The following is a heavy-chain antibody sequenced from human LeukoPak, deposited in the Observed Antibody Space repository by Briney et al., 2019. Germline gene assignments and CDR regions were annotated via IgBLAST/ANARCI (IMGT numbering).Heavy chain of an antibody. V-gene: IGHV1-18*01. CDR2: ISAYNGNT. Sequence: ASVKVSCKASGYTFTSYGISWVRQAPGQGLEWMGWISAYNGNTNYAQKLQGRVTMTTDISTSTAYMELRSLRSDGTAVYYCARDHSSGYYHFDYWGQGTLVTVSS. J-gene: IGHJ4*02. D-gene: IGHD3-22*01. CDR3: ARDHSSGYYHFDY. CDR1: GYTFTSYG.